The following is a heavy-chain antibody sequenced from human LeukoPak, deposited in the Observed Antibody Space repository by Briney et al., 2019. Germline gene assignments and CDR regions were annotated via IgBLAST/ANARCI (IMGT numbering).Heavy chain of an antibody. V-gene: IGHV3-30*04. J-gene: IGHJ4*02. D-gene: IGHD6-19*01. CDR3: ARLHTSGGLDF. CDR2: ISYDARRN. Sequence: GRSLRLSCAAFGFTFSSSTMHWVRQAPGKGLEWVAIISYDARRNYYADSVRGRFTISRDNSKNTLYLEMDSLRPEDTAVYYCARLHTSGGLDFWGQGTLVTVSS. CDR1: GFTFSSST.